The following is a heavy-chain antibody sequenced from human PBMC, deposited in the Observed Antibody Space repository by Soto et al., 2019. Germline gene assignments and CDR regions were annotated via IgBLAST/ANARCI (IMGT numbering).Heavy chain of an antibody. Sequence: GEVLNTSRQLARYSFASLWTSWVRQLPRKGLGWMGRIVPSDSYTNYSPSFQSHVTNSADKSISTTYLQWSSLKAADTAMYYCARAPGIAVAGPPGYYYFYYGMDVWGQGTTVTVSS. CDR1: RYSFASLW. V-gene: IGHV5-10-1*01. J-gene: IGHJ6*02. D-gene: IGHD6-19*01. CDR3: ARAPGIAVAGPPGYYYFYYGMDV. CDR2: IVPSDSYT.